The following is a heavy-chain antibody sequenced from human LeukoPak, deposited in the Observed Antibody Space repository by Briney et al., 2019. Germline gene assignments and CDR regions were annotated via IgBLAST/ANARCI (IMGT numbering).Heavy chain of an antibody. CDR1: GYTFTSYG. V-gene: IGHV1-18*01. D-gene: IGHD1-26*01. CDR2: ISAYNGNT. Sequence: ASVKVSCKASGYTFTSYGISWVRQAPGQGLEWMGWISAYNGNTNYAQKLQGRVTMTTDTSTSTAYMELRSLRSEDTAVYYCATESYSGSYLYAFDIWGQGTMVTVSS. CDR3: ATESYSGSYLYAFDI. J-gene: IGHJ3*02.